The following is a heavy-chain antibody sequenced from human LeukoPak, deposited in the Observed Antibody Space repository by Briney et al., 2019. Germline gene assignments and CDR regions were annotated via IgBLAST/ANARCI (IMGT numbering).Heavy chain of an antibody. CDR2: ISYDGSNK. D-gene: IGHD3-16*02. Sequence: GRSLRLSCAASGFTFSSYGMHWVRQAPGKGLEWVAVISYDGSNKYYADSVKGRFTISGDNSKNTLYLQMNSLRAEDTAVYYCAKLDYVWGSYRYDYWGQGTLVTVSS. CDR1: GFTFSSYG. CDR3: AKLDYVWGSYRYDY. V-gene: IGHV3-30*18. J-gene: IGHJ4*02.